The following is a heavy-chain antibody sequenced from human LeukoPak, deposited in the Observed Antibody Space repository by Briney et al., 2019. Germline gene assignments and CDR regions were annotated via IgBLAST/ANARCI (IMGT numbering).Heavy chain of an antibody. CDR2: ISGSGGST. Sequence: GGSLRLSCAASGFTFSSYAMSWVRQAPGKGLEWVSAISGSGGSTYYADSVKGRFTISRDNSKNTLYLQMNSLRAEDTAVYYCAKDPQNYYDSSTFDYWSQGTLVTVSS. CDR1: GFTFSSYA. D-gene: IGHD3-22*01. CDR3: AKDPQNYYDSSTFDY. V-gene: IGHV3-23*01. J-gene: IGHJ4*02.